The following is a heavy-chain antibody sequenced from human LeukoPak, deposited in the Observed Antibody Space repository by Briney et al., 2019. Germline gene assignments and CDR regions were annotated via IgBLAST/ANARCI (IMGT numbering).Heavy chain of an antibody. V-gene: IGHV1-69*05. CDR1: GGTFSSYA. CDR3: ARGNSETYYYDSSGTGGFDP. J-gene: IGHJ5*02. D-gene: IGHD3-22*01. Sequence: SVKVSCKASGGTFSSYAISWVRQAPGQGLEWMGGIIPIFGTANYAQKFQGRVTITTDESTSTAYMELRSLRSEDTAVYYCARGNSETYYYDSSGTGGFDPWGQGTLVTVSS. CDR2: IIPIFGTA.